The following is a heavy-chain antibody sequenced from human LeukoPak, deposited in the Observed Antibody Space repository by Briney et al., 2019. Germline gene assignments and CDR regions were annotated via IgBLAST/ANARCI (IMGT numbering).Heavy chain of an antibody. CDR2: MNPNSGNT. Sequence: ASVKVSCKASGYTFTKYAMNWVRQAPGQGLEWMGWMNPNSGNTGYAQKFQGRVTMTRNTSISTAYMELSSLRSEDTAVYYCARGGYCSGGSCYLDYWGQGTLVTVSS. CDR3: ARGGYCSGGSCYLDY. V-gene: IGHV1-8*01. CDR1: GYTFTKYA. J-gene: IGHJ4*02. D-gene: IGHD2-15*01.